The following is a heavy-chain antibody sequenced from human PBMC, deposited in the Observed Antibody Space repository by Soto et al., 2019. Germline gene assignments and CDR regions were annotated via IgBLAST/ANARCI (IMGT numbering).Heavy chain of an antibody. D-gene: IGHD2-15*01. V-gene: IGHV3-48*01. CDR3: ASIKYCSGGSCSRAFDI. Sequence: PGGSLRLSCAASGFTLSSYSMNWVCQAPGKGLEWVSYISSSSSTISYADSVKGRFTISRDSAKNSLYLQMNSLRAEDTAVYYCASIKYCSGGSCSRAFDIWGQGTMVTVSS. J-gene: IGHJ3*02. CDR1: GFTLSSYS. CDR2: ISSSSSTI.